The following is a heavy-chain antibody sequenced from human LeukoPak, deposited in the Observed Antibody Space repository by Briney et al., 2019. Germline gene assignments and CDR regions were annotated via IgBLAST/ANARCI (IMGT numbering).Heavy chain of an antibody. CDR1: GYTFTSYY. J-gene: IGHJ4*02. CDR2: INPSGGST. Sequence: ASVKVSCKASGYTFTSYYMHWVRQAPGQGLEWMGIINPSGGSTSYAQKFQGRVTMTRDMSTSTVYMELSSLRAEDTAVYYCARVAHVSGPSYGSESEAADYWGQGTLVTVSS. D-gene: IGHD3-10*01. CDR3: ARVAHVSGPSYGSESEAADY. V-gene: IGHV1-46*01.